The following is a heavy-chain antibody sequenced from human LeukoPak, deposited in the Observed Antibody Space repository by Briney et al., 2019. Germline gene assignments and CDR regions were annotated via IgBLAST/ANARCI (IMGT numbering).Heavy chain of an antibody. J-gene: IGHJ4*02. Sequence: SETLSLTCTVSGGSISSYYWGWIRQPPGKGLEWIGYIYYSGSTNYNPSLKSRVTISVDTSKNQFSLKLSSVTAADTAVYYCAAAPPSHYDSSGYFDYWGQGTLVTVSS. V-gene: IGHV4-59*08. CDR1: GGSISSYY. CDR2: IYYSGST. D-gene: IGHD3-22*01. CDR3: AAAPPSHYDSSGYFDY.